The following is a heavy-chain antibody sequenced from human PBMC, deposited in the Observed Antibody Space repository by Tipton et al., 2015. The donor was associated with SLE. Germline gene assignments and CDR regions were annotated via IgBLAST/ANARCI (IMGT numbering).Heavy chain of an antibody. CDR3: AKDKAQRAEGYFDY. CDR1: GFTFSSYW. V-gene: IGHV3-7*03. J-gene: IGHJ4*02. CDR2: IKQDGSEK. D-gene: IGHD6-19*01. Sequence: SLRLSCAASGFTFSSYWMSWVRQAPGKGLEWVANIKQDGSEKYYVDSVKGRFTISRDNAKNSLYLQMNSLRAEDTALYYCAKDKAQRAEGYFDYWGQGTLVTVSS.